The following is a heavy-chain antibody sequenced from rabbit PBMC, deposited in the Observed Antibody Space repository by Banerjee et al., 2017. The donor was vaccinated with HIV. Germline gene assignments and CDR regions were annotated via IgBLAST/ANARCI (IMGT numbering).Heavy chain of an antibody. CDR2: GSGNT. D-gene: IGHD2-1*01. CDR1: GFDLSSYYY. J-gene: IGHJ4*01. CDR3: ARAGGDGWNFGL. V-gene: IGHV1S40*01. Sequence: QSLEESGGGLVKPEGSLTLTCKASGFDLSSYYYICWVRQAPGKGLEWIGCGSGNTWYASWAKGRFTISKTSSTTVTLQMTSLTAADTATYFCARAGGDGWNFGLWGPGTLVTVS.